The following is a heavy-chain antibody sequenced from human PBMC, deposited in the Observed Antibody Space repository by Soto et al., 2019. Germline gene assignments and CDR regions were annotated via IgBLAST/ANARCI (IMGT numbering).Heavy chain of an antibody. CDR2: IRSKANSYAT. J-gene: IGHJ5*02. CDR1: GFTFSGSA. CDR3: TLGTYYDFWSGPGGLDP. Sequence: GSLRLSCAASGFTFSGSAMHWVRQASGKGLEWVGRIRSKANSYATAYAASVKGRFTISRDDSKNTAYLQMNSLKTEDTAVYYCTLGTYYDFWSGPGGLDPWGQGTLVTVS. D-gene: IGHD3-3*01. V-gene: IGHV3-73*01.